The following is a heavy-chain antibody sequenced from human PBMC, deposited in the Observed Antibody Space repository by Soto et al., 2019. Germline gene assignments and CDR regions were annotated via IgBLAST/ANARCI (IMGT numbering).Heavy chain of an antibody. CDR3: AAPYGSGSKRSFDI. D-gene: IGHD3-10*01. CDR2: ISSSSYI. CDR1: GFTFSSYS. V-gene: IGHV3-21*01. Sequence: GGSLRLSCAASGFTFSSYSMNWVRQAPGKGLEWVSSISSSSYIYYADSVKGRFTISRDNAKNSLYLQMNSLRAEDTAVYYCAAPYGSGSKRSFDIWGQGTMVTVSS. J-gene: IGHJ3*02.